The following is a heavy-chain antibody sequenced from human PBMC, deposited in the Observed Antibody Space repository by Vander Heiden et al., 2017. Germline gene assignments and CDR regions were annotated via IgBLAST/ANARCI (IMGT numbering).Heavy chain of an antibody. CDR2: INPKTGGT. V-gene: IGHV1-2*02. Sequence: QVQLEQSPSEVKKRGASLKVSCKASGATLITYYIHWVRQAPGERLQYMGWINPKTGGTFYTQAFQARVTMTSDTSITTTYMELRGITSDDTAVYYCASSAYSGTWYADSWGQGTLVTVSS. CDR1: GATLITYY. J-gene: IGHJ1*01. CDR3: ASSAYSGTWYADS. D-gene: IGHD6-13*01.